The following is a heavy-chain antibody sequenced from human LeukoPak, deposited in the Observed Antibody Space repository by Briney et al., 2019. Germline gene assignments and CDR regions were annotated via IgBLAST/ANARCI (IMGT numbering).Heavy chain of an antibody. V-gene: IGHV3-21*01. CDR3: ARAYPLIDGSGSYLDY. J-gene: IGHJ4*02. Sequence: PGGSLRLSCAASGSTFSSYSMNWVRQAPGKGLEWVSSISSSSSYIYYADSVKGRFTISRDNAKNSLYLQMNSLRAEDTAVYYCARAYPLIDGSGSYLDYWGQGTLVTVSS. CDR2: ISSSSSYI. CDR1: GSTFSSYS. D-gene: IGHD3-10*01.